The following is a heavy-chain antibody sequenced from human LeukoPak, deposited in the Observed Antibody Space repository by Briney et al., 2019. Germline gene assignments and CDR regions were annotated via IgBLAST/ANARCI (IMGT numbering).Heavy chain of an antibody. CDR1: GFTVSSNY. Sequence: GGSLRLSCAASGFTVSSNYMNWVRQAPGKGLEWVSLIYSSGSTYYSDSVKGRFTISRDNSKNTLYLQMNSLRVEDTAVYYCARSAIHYGSGTYLEWGQGTLVTVSS. CDR2: IYSSGST. V-gene: IGHV3-53*01. CDR3: ARSAIHYGSGTYLE. J-gene: IGHJ4*02. D-gene: IGHD3-10*01.